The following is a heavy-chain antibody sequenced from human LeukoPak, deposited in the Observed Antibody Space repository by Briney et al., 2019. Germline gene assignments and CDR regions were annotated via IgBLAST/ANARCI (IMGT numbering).Heavy chain of an antibody. D-gene: IGHD6-13*01. CDR1: GGSISSYY. V-gene: IGHV4-4*07. CDR2: IYTSGST. Sequence: SETLSLTCTVSGGSISSYYWSWIRQPAGKGLEWIGRIYTSGSTNYSPSLKSRVTMSVDTSKNQFSLKLSSVTDADTAVYYCAREIAAADRAFDIWGQGTMVTVSS. J-gene: IGHJ3*02. CDR3: AREIAAADRAFDI.